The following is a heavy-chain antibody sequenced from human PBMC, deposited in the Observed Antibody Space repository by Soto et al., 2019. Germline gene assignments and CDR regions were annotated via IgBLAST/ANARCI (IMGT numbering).Heavy chain of an antibody. V-gene: IGHV3-33*01. D-gene: IGHD3-10*01. J-gene: IGHJ4*02. Sequence: GGSLRLSCAASGFTFSSYGMHWVRQAPGKGLEWVAVIWYDGSNKYYADSVKGRFTISRDNSKNTQYLQMNSLRAEDTAVYYCARDSATMVRGVITNFDYWGQGTLVTVSS. CDR3: ARDSATMVRGVITNFDY. CDR2: IWYDGSNK. CDR1: GFTFSSYG.